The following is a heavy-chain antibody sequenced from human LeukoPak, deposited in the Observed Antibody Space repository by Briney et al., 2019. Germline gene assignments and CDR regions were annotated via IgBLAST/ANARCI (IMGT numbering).Heavy chain of an antibody. J-gene: IGHJ6*02. Sequence: PGGSLRLSCTACGFTFINYGMHWVRQAPGKGPEWVALISYDESNKYYGDSVKGRFTISRDNSKNIVYLQMNSLRAEDTAMYYCARDKDGMDVWGQGTTVTVSS. CDR3: ARDKDGMDV. CDR2: ISYDESNK. CDR1: GFTFINYG. V-gene: IGHV3-30*03.